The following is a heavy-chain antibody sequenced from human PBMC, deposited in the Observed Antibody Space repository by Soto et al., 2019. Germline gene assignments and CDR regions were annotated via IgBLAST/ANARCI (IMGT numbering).Heavy chain of an antibody. CDR2: ISYDGSNK. J-gene: IGHJ3*02. CDR3: ATQDYVGPDAFDI. D-gene: IGHD4-17*01. Sequence: GGSLRLSCAASGFTFSSYGMHWVRQAPGKGLEWVAVISYDGSNKYYADSVKGRFTISRDNSKNTLYLQMNSLRAEDTAVYYCATQDYVGPDAFDIWGQGTMVTVSS. V-gene: IGHV3-30*03. CDR1: GFTFSSYG.